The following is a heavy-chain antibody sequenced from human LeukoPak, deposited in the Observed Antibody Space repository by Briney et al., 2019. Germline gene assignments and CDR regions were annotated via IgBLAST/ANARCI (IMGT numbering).Heavy chain of an antibody. J-gene: IGHJ4*02. V-gene: IGHV3-30*04. CDR2: ISYDVSNK. D-gene: IGHD2-8*01. CDR1: GFTFSSYV. Sequence: GRSLRLSCAASGFTFSSYVMHWVRQAPGKGLEWVAVISYDVSNKYYADSVKGRFTISRDNSKNTLYLQMNSLRDEDTAVYFCARERYCTDGVCRSHFDFWGQGTLVTVSS. CDR3: ARERYCTDGVCRSHFDF.